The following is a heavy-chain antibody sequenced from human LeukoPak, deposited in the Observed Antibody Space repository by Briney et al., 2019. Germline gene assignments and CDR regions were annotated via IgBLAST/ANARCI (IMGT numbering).Heavy chain of an antibody. CDR3: TELGITMIGGV. D-gene: IGHD3-10*02. J-gene: IGHJ6*04. CDR1: GFTFSSYA. Sequence: GGSLRLSCAASGFTFSSYAMSWVRQAPGKGLEWVSAISGSGSTIYYADSVKGRFTISRDNAKNSLYLQMNSLRAEDTAVYYCTELGITMIGGVWGKGTTVTISS. CDR2: ISGSGSTI. V-gene: IGHV3-23*01.